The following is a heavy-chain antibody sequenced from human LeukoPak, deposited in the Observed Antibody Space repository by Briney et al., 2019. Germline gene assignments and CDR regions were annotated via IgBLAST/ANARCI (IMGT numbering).Heavy chain of an antibody. V-gene: IGHV4-4*09. J-gene: IGHJ6*02. CDR2: IHSTGTT. CDR3: ARDHPPPYGMDV. CDR1: DDSIGDKY. Sequence: SETLSLTCNVSDDSIGDKYWSWIRQPPGKGPEWLGYIHSTGTTNYNPSLKSRVTISVDTSKNQFSLNLNSVTAADTAVYYCARDHPPPYGMDVWGQGTTVTVSS.